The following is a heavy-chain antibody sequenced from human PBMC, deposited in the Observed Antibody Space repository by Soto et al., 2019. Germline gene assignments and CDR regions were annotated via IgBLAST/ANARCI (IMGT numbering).Heavy chain of an antibody. CDR1: GGSINSGGYY. CDR3: ARGRTFYAP. D-gene: IGHD2-2*01. V-gene: IGHV4-31*03. J-gene: IGHJ5*02. CDR2: ISDRGTA. Sequence: PSETLSLTCSVSGGSINSGGYYWSWIRQHPGKGLEWFGSISDRGTAYYNPSLRSRISISIHTSKNQFSLKVRSVTAADAAVFYCARGRTFYAPWGKGLIVTVSS.